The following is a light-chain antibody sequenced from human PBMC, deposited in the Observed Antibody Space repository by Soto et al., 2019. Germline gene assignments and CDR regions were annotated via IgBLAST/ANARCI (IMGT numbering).Light chain of an antibody. J-gene: IGKJ1*01. Sequence: DIQMTQSPSTLSGSVGDRVIIICRASQSISSWLAWYQQKPGKAPKLLIYKASSLESGVPSRFTGSGSGTEFTLTISSLQPDDFATYYCQQYNSWTFGQGTKVDIK. CDR1: QSISSW. CDR3: QQYNSWT. V-gene: IGKV1-5*03. CDR2: KAS.